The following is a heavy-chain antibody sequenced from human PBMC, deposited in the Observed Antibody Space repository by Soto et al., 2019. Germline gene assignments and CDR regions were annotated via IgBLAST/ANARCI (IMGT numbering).Heavy chain of an antibody. CDR2: IKQDGSEK. CDR3: ARFYYDSSGYLPSPYYYYYGMDV. Sequence: PGGSLRLSCAASGFTFSSYWMSWARQAPGKGLEWVANIKQDGSEKYYVDSVKGRFTISRDNAKNSLYLQMNSLRAEDTAVYYCARFYYDSSGYLPSPYYYYYGMDVWGQGTTVTVSS. D-gene: IGHD3-22*01. CDR1: GFTFSSYW. J-gene: IGHJ6*02. V-gene: IGHV3-7*04.